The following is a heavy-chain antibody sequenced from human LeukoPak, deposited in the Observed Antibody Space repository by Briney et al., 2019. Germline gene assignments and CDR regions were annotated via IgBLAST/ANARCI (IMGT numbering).Heavy chain of an antibody. V-gene: IGHV4-4*02. D-gene: IGHD3-10*01. CDR3: AWHGGLLWFGETGGFDY. Sequence: PSETLSLTCAVSGGSISSSNWWSWVRQPPGKGLEWIGEIYHSGSTNYNPSLKSRVTISVDKSKNQFSLKLSSVTAADTAVYYCAWHGGLLWFGETGGFDYWGQGTLVTVSS. J-gene: IGHJ4*02. CDR1: GGSISSSNW. CDR2: IYHSGST.